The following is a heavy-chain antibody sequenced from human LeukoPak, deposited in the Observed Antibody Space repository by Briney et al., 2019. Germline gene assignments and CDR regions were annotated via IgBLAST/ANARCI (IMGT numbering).Heavy chain of an antibody. Sequence: GGSLRLSCAASGFTFDDYGMCWVRQAPGKGLEWVSGINWNGGSISYADSVKGRFTISRDNAKNSLYLQMDSLRAEDTALYYCARESRGYCSSTSCRTPDYWGQGTLVTVSS. CDR1: GFTFDDYG. CDR2: INWNGGSI. V-gene: IGHV3-20*04. J-gene: IGHJ4*02. D-gene: IGHD2-2*01. CDR3: ARESRGYCSSTSCRTPDY.